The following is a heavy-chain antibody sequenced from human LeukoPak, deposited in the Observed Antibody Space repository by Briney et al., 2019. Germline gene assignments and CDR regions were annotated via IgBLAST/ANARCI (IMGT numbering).Heavy chain of an antibody. V-gene: IGHV3-53*05. J-gene: IGHJ4*02. CDR1: GFTVSSNY. D-gene: IGHD6-19*01. CDR3: VKDSSSYYYFDH. CDR2: IYSGGST. Sequence: GGSLRLSCAASGFTVSSNYMSWVRQAPGKGLEWVSVIYSGGSTYYADSVKGRFTISRDNAKNSLYLHIKSLRPEDTALYYCVKDSSSYYYFDHWGQGTLVTVSS.